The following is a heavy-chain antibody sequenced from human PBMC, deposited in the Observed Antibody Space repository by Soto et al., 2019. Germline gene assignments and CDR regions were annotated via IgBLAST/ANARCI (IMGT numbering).Heavy chain of an antibody. V-gene: IGHV4-31*03. CDR3: AAVLNGYFLDS. Sequence: QVQLQESGPGLVKPSQTLSLTCTVSGGSILTSGYYWTWIRQYPGRGLEWIGYIDYSGSTSYNPSLRSRITISAAPTQNHTSLTLRSMNAADTALYSCAAVLNGYFLDSWGEGPLVTVSS. CDR1: GGSILTSGYY. J-gene: IGHJ4*02. CDR2: IDYSGST. D-gene: IGHD6-25*01.